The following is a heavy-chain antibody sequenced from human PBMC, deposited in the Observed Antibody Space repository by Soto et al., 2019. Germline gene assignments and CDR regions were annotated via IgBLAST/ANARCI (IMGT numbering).Heavy chain of an antibody. CDR1: GFTFSSYD. CDR3: AKDNGSGWQWGFDY. CDR2: IGTAGDT. V-gene: IGHV3-13*01. J-gene: IGHJ4*02. D-gene: IGHD6-19*01. Sequence: EVQLVESGGGLVQPGGSLRLSCAASGFTFSSYDMHWVRQATGKGLEWVSAIGTAGDTYYPGSVKGRFTISRDNSKNTLYLQMNSLRAEDTAVYYCAKDNGSGWQWGFDYWGQGTLVTVSS.